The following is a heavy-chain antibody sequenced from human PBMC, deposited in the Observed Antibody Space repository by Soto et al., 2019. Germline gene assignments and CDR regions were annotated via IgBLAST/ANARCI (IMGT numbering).Heavy chain of an antibody. CDR2: ISSGSSTI. Sequence: QVQLVESGGGLVKPGGSLRLSCAAAGFRFNDYSMTWIRQAPGKGLEWVSYISSGSSTIYYAHSVKGRFTISRDNAKNSLYLQMNSLRAEDTAVYYCATSSGALAASFPYYFDYWGQGTLVTVSS. CDR3: ATSSGALAASFPYYFDY. CDR1: GFRFNDYS. V-gene: IGHV3-11*01. J-gene: IGHJ4*02. D-gene: IGHD6-25*01.